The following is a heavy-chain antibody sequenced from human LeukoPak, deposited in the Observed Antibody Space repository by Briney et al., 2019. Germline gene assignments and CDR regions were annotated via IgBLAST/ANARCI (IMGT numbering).Heavy chain of an antibody. Sequence: SETLSLTCAVYGGSLSGYYWSWIRQPPGKGLEWIGETNHSGSFNYNSSLKSRVTISVDTSKNQFSLKLSSVTAADTAVYYCARRMGRRFGERYYYYHYMDVWGKGTTVTISS. D-gene: IGHD3-10*01. V-gene: IGHV4-34*01. CDR3: ARRMGRRFGERYYYYHYMDV. CDR1: GGSLSGYY. J-gene: IGHJ6*03. CDR2: TNHSGSF.